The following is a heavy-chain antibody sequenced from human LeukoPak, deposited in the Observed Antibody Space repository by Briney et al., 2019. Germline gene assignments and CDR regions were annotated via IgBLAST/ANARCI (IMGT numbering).Heavy chain of an antibody. CDR1: GFTFSSYE. D-gene: IGHD5-18*01. CDR3: ARRGPIQY. Sequence: PGGSLRLSCAASGFTFSSYEMNWVRQAPGKGLEWVSYISCSGSTIYYADSVKGRFTISRDNAKNSLYLQMNSLRAENTAVNYCARRGPIQYWGQGTLVTVSS. J-gene: IGHJ4*02. V-gene: IGHV3-48*03. CDR2: ISCSGSTI.